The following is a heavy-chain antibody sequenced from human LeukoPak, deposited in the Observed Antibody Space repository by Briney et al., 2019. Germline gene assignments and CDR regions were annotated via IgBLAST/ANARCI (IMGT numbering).Heavy chain of an antibody. Sequence: ASVKVSCKASGYTFTSYDINWVRQATGQGLEWMGWMNPNSGNTGYAQKFQGRVTMTRNTSISTAYMELSSLRSEDTAVYYCARCSPTAGGIFGVVINPDYGMDVWGQGTTVTVSS. CDR3: ARCSPTAGGIFGVVINPDYGMDV. CDR2: MNPNSGNT. J-gene: IGHJ6*02. CDR1: GYTFTSYD. V-gene: IGHV1-8*01. D-gene: IGHD3-3*01.